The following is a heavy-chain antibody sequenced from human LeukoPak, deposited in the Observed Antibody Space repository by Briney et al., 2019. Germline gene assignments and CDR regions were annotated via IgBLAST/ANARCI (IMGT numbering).Heavy chain of an antibody. V-gene: IGHV3-9*01. D-gene: IGHD3-10*01. Sequence: GRSLRLSCAASGFTFDDYAMHWVRQAPGKGLEWVSGISWNSGSIGYADSVKGRFTISRDNAKNSMYLQMNSLRAEDTALYYCAKDCVRLGGSDDAFDIWGQGTMVTVSP. CDR2: ISWNSGSI. J-gene: IGHJ3*02. CDR1: GFTFDDYA. CDR3: AKDCVRLGGSDDAFDI.